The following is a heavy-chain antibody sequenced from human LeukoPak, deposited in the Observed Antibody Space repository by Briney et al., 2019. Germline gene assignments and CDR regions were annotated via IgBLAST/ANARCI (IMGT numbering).Heavy chain of an antibody. V-gene: IGHV3-23*01. CDR3: AKNRPGTAVQGVC. Sequence: GGSLRLSCAASGFTFNTCAMSWVRQAPGKGLEWVSSINGGGADTYYTDSVKGRFTISRDNSKNTVYLQMNSLRAEDTAVYFCAKNRPGTAVQGVCWRQGTLVTVSS. CDR1: GFTFNTCA. D-gene: IGHD5/OR15-5a*01. CDR2: INGGGADT. J-gene: IGHJ4*02.